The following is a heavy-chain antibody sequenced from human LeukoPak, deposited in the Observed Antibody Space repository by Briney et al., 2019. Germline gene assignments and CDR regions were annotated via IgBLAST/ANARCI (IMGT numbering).Heavy chain of an antibody. J-gene: IGHJ4*02. Sequence: SVKVSCKASGGTFSSYAISWVRQAPGQGLEWMGRIIPIFGTANYAQKFQDRVTFTTDESTSTAYMELSSLRSEDTAVYYCARPTNSEGAFDYWGQGTLVTVSS. CDR2: IIPIFGTA. D-gene: IGHD1-26*01. V-gene: IGHV1-69*05. CDR3: ARPTNSEGAFDY. CDR1: GGTFSSYA.